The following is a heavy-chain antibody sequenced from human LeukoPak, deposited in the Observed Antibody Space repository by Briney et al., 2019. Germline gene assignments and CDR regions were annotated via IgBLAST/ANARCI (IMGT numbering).Heavy chain of an antibody. V-gene: IGHV3-48*03. J-gene: IGHJ3*02. Sequence: GGSLRLSCAASGFTFSSYEMNWVRQAPGKGLEWVSYISSSGSTIYYADSVKGRFTISRDNAKNSLYLQMNSLRAEDTAVYYCARVLWFGGLNDGFVIWGQGTMVTVSS. CDR1: GFTFSSYE. D-gene: IGHD3-10*01. CDR3: ARVLWFGGLNDGFVI. CDR2: ISSSGSTI.